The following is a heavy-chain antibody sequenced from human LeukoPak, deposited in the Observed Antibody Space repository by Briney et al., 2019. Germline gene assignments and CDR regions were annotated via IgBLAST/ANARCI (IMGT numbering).Heavy chain of an antibody. J-gene: IGHJ4*02. CDR2: INPSGGST. V-gene: IGHV1-46*01. Sequence: ASVTVSCKASGYTFTSYHMHWVRQAPGQGLEWMGIINPSGGSTSYAQKFQGRVTMTRDTSTSTVYMELSSLRSEDTAVYYCARGPSSGYYYVDWGQGTLVTVSS. CDR3: ARGPSSGYYYVD. CDR1: GYTFTSYH. D-gene: IGHD3-22*01.